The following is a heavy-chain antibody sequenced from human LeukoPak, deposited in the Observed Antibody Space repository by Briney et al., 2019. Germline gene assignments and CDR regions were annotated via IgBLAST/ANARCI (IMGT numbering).Heavy chain of an antibody. Sequence: SETLSLTCAVSTDSITSNWWSWVRRPPGKGLEWIGEVHKSGSTNYYPSLQSRVTISIDKSKNQIALELTSVTAADTAVYYCAKEIVGAPTPGAYWGQGILVTVSS. CDR3: AKEIVGAPTPGAY. J-gene: IGHJ4*02. V-gene: IGHV4-4*02. D-gene: IGHD1-26*01. CDR2: VHKSGST. CDR1: TDSITSNW.